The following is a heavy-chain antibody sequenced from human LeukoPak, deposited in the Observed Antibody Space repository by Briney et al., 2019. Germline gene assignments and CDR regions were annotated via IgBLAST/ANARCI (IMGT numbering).Heavy chain of an antibody. J-gene: IGHJ4*02. CDR2: INPSGGST. Sequence: ASVKVSCKASGYTFTSYYMHWVRQAPGQGLEWIGIINPSGGSTSYAQKFQGRVTMTRDTSTSTVYMELSSLRSEDTAVYYCARDLIAAAAGAVLYYFDYWGQGTLVTVSS. D-gene: IGHD6-13*01. V-gene: IGHV1-46*01. CDR3: ARDLIAAAAGAVLYYFDY. CDR1: GYTFTSYY.